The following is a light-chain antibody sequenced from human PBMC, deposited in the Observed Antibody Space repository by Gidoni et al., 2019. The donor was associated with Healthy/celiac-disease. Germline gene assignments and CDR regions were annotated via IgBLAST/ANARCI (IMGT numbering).Light chain of an antibody. CDR1: NLGDKY. J-gene: IGLJ2*01. Sequence: SYELTQPPSVSVSPGQTASITCSGDNLGDKYACWYQQKPGQSPVLVIYQDSKRPSGIPERFSGSNSGNTATLTISGTQAMDEADYYCQAWDSCAVVFGGGTKLTVL. CDR2: QDS. V-gene: IGLV3-1*01. CDR3: QAWDSCAVV.